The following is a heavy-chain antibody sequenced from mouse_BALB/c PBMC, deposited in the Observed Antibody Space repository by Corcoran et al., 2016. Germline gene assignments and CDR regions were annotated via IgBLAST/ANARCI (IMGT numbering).Heavy chain of an antibody. J-gene: IGHJ2*01. CDR1: GYTFSSYW. CDR2: ILPGSGST. D-gene: IGHD4-1*02. V-gene: IGHV1-9*01. CDR3: ARSNWDRYFDS. Sequence: QVQLQQSGAELMKPGASVKISCKATGYTFSSYWIEWVKQRPGHGLEWIGEILPGSGSTNYNEKFKGKATFTADTSSNTAYMQLSSLTSEDSAGYYCARSNWDRYFDSGGQGTTLTVSS.